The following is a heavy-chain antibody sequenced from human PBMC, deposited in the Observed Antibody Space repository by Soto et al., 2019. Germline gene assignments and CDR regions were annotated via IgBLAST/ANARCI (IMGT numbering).Heavy chain of an antibody. CDR3: ARVGYYGSGSYYPFDY. Sequence: GGSLRLSCAASGFTFSSYGMHWVRQAPGKGLEWVAVIWYDGSNKYYADSVKGRFTISRDNSKNTLYLQMNSLRAEDTAVYYCARVGYYGSGSYYPFDYWGQGTLVTVSS. CDR1: GFTFSSYG. J-gene: IGHJ4*02. CDR2: IWYDGSNK. D-gene: IGHD3-10*01. V-gene: IGHV3-33*01.